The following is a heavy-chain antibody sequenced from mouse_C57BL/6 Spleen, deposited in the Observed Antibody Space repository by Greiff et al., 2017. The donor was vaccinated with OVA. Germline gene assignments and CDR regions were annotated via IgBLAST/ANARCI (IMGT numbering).Heavy chain of an antibody. J-gene: IGHJ4*01. Sequence: QVQLQQSGAELVMPGASVKLSCKASGYTFTSYWMHWVKQRPGQGLEWIGEIDPSDSYTNYNQKFKGKSTLTVDKSSSTAYMQLSSLTSEDSAVYYCARFGNGAMDYWGQGTSVTVSS. D-gene: IGHD2-1*01. CDR1: GYTFTSYW. CDR2: IDPSDSYT. CDR3: ARFGNGAMDY. V-gene: IGHV1-69*01.